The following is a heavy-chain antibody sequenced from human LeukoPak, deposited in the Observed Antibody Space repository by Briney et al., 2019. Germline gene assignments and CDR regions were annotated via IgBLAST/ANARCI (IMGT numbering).Heavy chain of an antibody. D-gene: IGHD5-12*01. V-gene: IGHV4-59*01. Sequence: SETLSLTCTVSGGSISSYYWSWIRQPPGKGLEWIGYIYYSGSTNYNPSLKSRVTISVDTSKNQFSLKLSSVTAADTAVYYCARGTVDIVATIAYYYYMDVWGKGTTVTVSS. CDR3: ARGTVDIVATIAYYYYMDV. CDR1: GGSISSYY. CDR2: IYYSGST. J-gene: IGHJ6*03.